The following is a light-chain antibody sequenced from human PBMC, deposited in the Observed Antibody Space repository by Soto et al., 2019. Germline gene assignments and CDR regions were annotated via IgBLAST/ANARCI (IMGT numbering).Light chain of an antibody. J-gene: IGKJ5*01. V-gene: IGKV3D-20*02. CDR3: QQRHMWPIT. CDR2: AAS. Sequence: EIVLTQSPGTLSLSPGEGATLSCRASQSINSNVLAWYQHKVGQAPRLLIHAASIRATGIPDRFSGSGSGTDFTLTISRLEPEDFAVYYCQQRHMWPITFGQGTRLEIK. CDR1: QSINSNV.